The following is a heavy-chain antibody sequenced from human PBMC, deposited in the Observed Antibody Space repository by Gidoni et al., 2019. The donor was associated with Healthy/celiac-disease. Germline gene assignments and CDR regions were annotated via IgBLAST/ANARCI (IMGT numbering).Heavy chain of an antibody. CDR1: GCSISSISYY. D-gene: IGHD1-26*01. CDR2: IYYSGST. Sequence: QLQLQESGPGLVKPSEPLSLTCTVSGCSISSISYYWGWIRQPPGKGLAWIGSIYYSGSTYYNTSLKSRDTIYLDTSKNQFSLKLSSVTAADTAVYYCARHFLPWGGSYKADFDIWGQGTMVTVSS. CDR3: ARHFLPWGGSYKADFDI. J-gene: IGHJ3*02. V-gene: IGHV4-39*01.